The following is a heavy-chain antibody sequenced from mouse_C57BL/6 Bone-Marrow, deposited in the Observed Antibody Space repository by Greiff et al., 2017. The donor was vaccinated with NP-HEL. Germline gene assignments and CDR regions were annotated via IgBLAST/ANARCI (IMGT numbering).Heavy chain of an antibody. V-gene: IGHV1-19*01. D-gene: IGHD1-1*01. CDR1: GYTFTDYY. Sequence: EVQLQQSGPVLVKPGASVKMSCKASGYTFTDYYMNWVKQSHGKSLEWIGVINPYNGGTSYNQKFKGKATLTVDKSSSTAYMELNSLTSEDSAVYYCARRGGKFSIYYYGSSYVDYAMDYWGQGTSVTVSS. CDR2: INPYNGGT. J-gene: IGHJ4*01. CDR3: ARRGGKFSIYYYGSSYVDYAMDY.